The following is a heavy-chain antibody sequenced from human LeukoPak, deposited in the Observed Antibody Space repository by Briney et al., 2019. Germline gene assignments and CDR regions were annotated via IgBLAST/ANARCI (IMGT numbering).Heavy chain of an antibody. J-gene: IGHJ4*02. Sequence: PGGSLRLSCAASGFTFSNYWMSWVRQAPGKGLEWVANMKQDGSETYYVASVKGRFTISRDNAKNSLYLQMNSLRAGDTAVYYCARVLHKRNYDSSDYYAYWGQGTLVTVSS. CDR2: MKQDGSET. D-gene: IGHD3-22*01. CDR3: ARVLHKRNYDSSDYYAY. V-gene: IGHV3-7*04. CDR1: GFTFSNYW.